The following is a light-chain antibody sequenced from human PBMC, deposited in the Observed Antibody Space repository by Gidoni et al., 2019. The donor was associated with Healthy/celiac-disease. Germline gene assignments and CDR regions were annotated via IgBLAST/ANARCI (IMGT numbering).Light chain of an antibody. CDR2: KAS. Sequence: DIQIPQSPSTLSASVGDRVTITCRASQSISSWLAWYQQKPGKAPKLLIYKASSLESGVPSRFSGSGSGTDFTLTISSLQPDDFATYYCQQYNSYPLTFGQGTKVEIK. CDR3: QQYNSYPLT. CDR1: QSISSW. J-gene: IGKJ1*01. V-gene: IGKV1-5*03.